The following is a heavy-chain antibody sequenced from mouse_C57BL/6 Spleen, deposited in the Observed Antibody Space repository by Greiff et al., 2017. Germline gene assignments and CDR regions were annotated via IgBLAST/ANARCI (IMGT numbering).Heavy chain of an antibody. V-gene: IGHV1-69*01. CDR2: IDPSDSYT. CDR1: GYTFTSYW. CDR3: ARSFITTVVATGAMDY. J-gene: IGHJ4*01. Sequence: VQLQQSGAELVMPGASVKLSCKASGYTFTSYWMHWVKQRPGQGLEWIGEIDPSDSYTNSNQKFKGKSTLTVDKSSSTAYMQLSSLTSEDSAVYYGARSFITTVVATGAMDYWGQGTSVTVSS. D-gene: IGHD1-1*01.